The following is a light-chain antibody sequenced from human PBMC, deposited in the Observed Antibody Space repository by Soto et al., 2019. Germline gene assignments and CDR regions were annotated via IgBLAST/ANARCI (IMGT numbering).Light chain of an antibody. J-gene: IGLJ1*01. Sequence: QSALTQPASVSGSPGQSITISCTGTTSDVGRYNYVSWYQQHPGKAPKLIIYEVSNRPSGVSNRFSGSKSGNTASLTISGLQAEDEADYYCNSYTSSSTYVFGTGTKVTVL. CDR3: NSYTSSSTYV. CDR2: EVS. V-gene: IGLV2-14*01. CDR1: TSDVGRYNY.